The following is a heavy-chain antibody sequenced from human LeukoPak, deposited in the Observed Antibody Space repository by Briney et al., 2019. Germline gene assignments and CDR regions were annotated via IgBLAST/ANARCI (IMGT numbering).Heavy chain of an antibody. CDR3: AGRIAAAGPPFDY. V-gene: IGHV4-34*01. J-gene: IGHJ4*02. D-gene: IGHD6-13*01. CDR1: GGSFSGYY. Sequence: SETLSLTCAVYGGSFSGYYRSWIRQPPGKGLEWIGKINHSGSTDYNPSLKSRVTISVDTSKNQFSLKLSSVTAADTAVYYCAGRIAAAGPPFDYWGQGTLVTVSS. CDR2: INHSGST.